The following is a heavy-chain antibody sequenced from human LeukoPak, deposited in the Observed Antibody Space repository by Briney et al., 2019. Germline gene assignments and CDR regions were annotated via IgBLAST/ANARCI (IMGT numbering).Heavy chain of an antibody. D-gene: IGHD2-15*01. Sequence: PGGSLRLSCAASGFTFSSYAMNWVRQAPGKGLEWVSVISGSGGSTYYADSVKGRFTISRDNSKNTLYLQMNSLRAEDTAVYYCAKSVAPYCSGGSCFDAFDIWGQGTMVTVSS. J-gene: IGHJ3*02. CDR2: ISGSGGST. CDR1: GFTFSSYA. V-gene: IGHV3-23*01. CDR3: AKSVAPYCSGGSCFDAFDI.